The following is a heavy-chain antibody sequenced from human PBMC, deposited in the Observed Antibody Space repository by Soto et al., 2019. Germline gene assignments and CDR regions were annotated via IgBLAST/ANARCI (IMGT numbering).Heavy chain of an antibody. CDR3: AREVNSSPARGPNWFDP. V-gene: IGHV4-4*02. CDR1: GDSINNSHW. D-gene: IGHD6-13*01. J-gene: IGHJ5*02. CDR2: TYHSGTT. Sequence: QVQLQESGPGLVQPSGTLSLTCAVSGDSINNSHWWSWVRQTPGKGLEWIGGTYHSGTTNYNPSPKTRVTISIDKSKNQFSLKMNSVTAADTAVYYCAREVNSSPARGPNWFDPWGQGTLVTVSS.